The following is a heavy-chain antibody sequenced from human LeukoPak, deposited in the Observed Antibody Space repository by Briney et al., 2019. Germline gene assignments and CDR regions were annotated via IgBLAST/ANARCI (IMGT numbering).Heavy chain of an antibody. Sequence: SETLSLTCTVSGGSMNNHYWTWIRQPPGKGLELIGHIFSSGTTAYTPSLKSRVTMSIDTSRNQFSLNVFSVTAADSAVYYCARFNSGGSEASCYVHYWGQGTLVTVSS. CDR2: IFSSGTT. CDR3: ARFNSGGSEASCYVHY. CDR1: GGSMNNHY. V-gene: IGHV4-59*11. J-gene: IGHJ4*02. D-gene: IGHD2-2*01.